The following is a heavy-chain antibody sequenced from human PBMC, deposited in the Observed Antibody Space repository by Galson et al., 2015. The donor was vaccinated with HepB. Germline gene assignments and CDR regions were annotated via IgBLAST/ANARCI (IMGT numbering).Heavy chain of an antibody. CDR3: ARESDSTPRTAIVVVLMYFDY. CDR2: IKQDGSEK. Sequence: SLRLSCAASGFTFSSYWMSWVRQAPGKGLEWVANIKQDGSEKYYVDSVKGRFTISRDNAKNSLYLQMNSLRAEDTAVYYCARESDSTPRTAIVVVLMYFDYWGQGTLVTVSS. CDR1: GFTFSSYW. V-gene: IGHV3-7*01. D-gene: IGHD3-22*01. J-gene: IGHJ4*02.